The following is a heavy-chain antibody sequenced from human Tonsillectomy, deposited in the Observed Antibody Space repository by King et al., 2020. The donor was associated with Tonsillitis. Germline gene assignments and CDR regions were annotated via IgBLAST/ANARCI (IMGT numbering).Heavy chain of an antibody. V-gene: IGHV3-30*03. CDR1: GFAFKRYA. CDR2: ISHDGNKT. J-gene: IGHJ4*02. CDR3: AGGESGYSFGAFDH. Sequence: VQLVESGGGVVQPGGSLRLSCSASGFAFKRYAMFWVRQAPGKGLEWVALISHDGNKTYYADSVKGRFTVSRDNSKNTLYVQMKSLRVEDTALFYCAGGESGYSFGAFDHWGQGILVTVSA. D-gene: IGHD5-18*01.